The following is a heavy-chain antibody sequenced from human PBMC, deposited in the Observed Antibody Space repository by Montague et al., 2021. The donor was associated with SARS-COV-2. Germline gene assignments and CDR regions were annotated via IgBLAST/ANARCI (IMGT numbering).Heavy chain of an antibody. CDR2: LFYSGSS. J-gene: IGHJ4*02. D-gene: IGHD6-19*01. V-gene: IGHV4-39*01. CDR3: VAEWLAIYYFDF. CDR1: GGSISSSNYY. Sequence: SETLSLTCTVAGGSISSSNYYWGWIRQPPGKGLEWIGSLFYSGSSFYNPSLKSRVTISVDTSKNQFSLRLSSVIAADTAVYYCVAEWLAIYYFDFWGQGTWSPSPQ.